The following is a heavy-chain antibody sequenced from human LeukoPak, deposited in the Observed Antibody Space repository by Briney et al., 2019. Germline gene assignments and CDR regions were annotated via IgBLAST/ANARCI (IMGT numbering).Heavy chain of an antibody. D-gene: IGHD3-22*01. CDR1: GYTFTSYD. CDR2: MNPNSGNT. Sequence: ASVKVSCKASGYTFTSYDINWVRQATGQGLEWMGWMNPNSGNTGYAQNFQDRVTMTRDTSTSTVYVEVSSLRSEDTAVYYCAKSRTTSSASVDYWGQGTLVTVSS. CDR3: AKSRTTSSASVDY. V-gene: IGHV1-8*01. J-gene: IGHJ4*02.